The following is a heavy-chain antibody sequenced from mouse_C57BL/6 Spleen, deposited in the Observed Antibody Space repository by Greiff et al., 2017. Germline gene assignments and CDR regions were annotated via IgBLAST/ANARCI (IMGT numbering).Heavy chain of an antibody. J-gene: IGHJ2*01. Sequence: EVKLMESGGGLVKPGGSLKLSCAASGFTFSSYAMSWVRQTPEKRLEWVATISDGGSYTYYPDNVKGRFTISRDNAKNNLYLQMSLLKSEDTTMYYCARERRDGLYYFDYWGQGTTLTVSS. V-gene: IGHV5-4*01. CDR2: ISDGGSYT. CDR3: ARERRDGLYYFDY. D-gene: IGHD2-3*01. CDR1: GFTFSSYA.